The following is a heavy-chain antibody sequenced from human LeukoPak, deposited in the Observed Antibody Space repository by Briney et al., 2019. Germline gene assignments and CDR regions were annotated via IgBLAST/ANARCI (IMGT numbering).Heavy chain of an antibody. CDR1: GYSISSVYY. Sequence: SETLSLTCTVSGYSISSVYYWGWIRQPPGKGLEWIGSIHHSGSTYYNPSLKSRVTISVDTSKNQFSLKLTSVTAADTAVYYCARHWSWSEDFDYWGQGTLVTVSS. J-gene: IGHJ4*02. CDR3: ARHWSWSEDFDY. V-gene: IGHV4-38-2*02. CDR2: IHHSGST. D-gene: IGHD1-1*01.